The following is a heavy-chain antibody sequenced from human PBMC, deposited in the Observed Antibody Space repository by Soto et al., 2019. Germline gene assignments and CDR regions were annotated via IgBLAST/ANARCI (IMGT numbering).Heavy chain of an antibody. J-gene: IGHJ4*02. CDR1: GFSFGDYA. CDR2: IRRRAYGEST. CDR3: VRNRRDLWTGYSFFDQ. D-gene: IGHD3-3*01. V-gene: IGHV3-49*04. Sequence: PGGSLRLSCSASGFSFGDYAITWVRQAPGKGLEWVGFIRRRAYGESTEYAASVKDRFTISRDDSKRIAYLQMHSLRIEDTAVYYCVRNRRDLWTGYSFFDQWGQGTQVTVSS.